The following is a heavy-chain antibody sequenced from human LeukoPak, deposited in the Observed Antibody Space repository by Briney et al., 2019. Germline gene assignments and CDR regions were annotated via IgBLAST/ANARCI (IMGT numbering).Heavy chain of an antibody. CDR3: ARDCGDSSCYKY. J-gene: IGHJ4*02. CDR1: GFTFSTYW. V-gene: IGHV3-7*01. Sequence: GGSLRLSCAASGFTFSTYWMSWIRQAPGKGLEWVANIKEDGSEKYYVDSVRGRFTISRDNAKNSLYLQMNSLRAEDTAVYYCARDCGDSSCYKYWGQGALVTVSS. CDR2: IKEDGSEK. D-gene: IGHD2-2*02.